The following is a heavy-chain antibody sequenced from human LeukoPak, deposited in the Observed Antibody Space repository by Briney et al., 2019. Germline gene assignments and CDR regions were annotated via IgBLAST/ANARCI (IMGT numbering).Heavy chain of an antibody. CDR3: ARAEKPNWGNYYYYCMDV. V-gene: IGHV1-18*01. CDR2: ISAYSGNT. CDR1: GYTFSSFG. D-gene: IGHD7-27*01. J-gene: IGHJ6*03. Sequence: AASVKVSCKASGYTFSSFGISWVRQAPGQGLEWMGWISAYSGNTHYAQKFQGRVTMTTDTSTTTAYMELRGLRSDDTAVYYCARAEKPNWGNYYYYCMDVWGKGTTVTVSS.